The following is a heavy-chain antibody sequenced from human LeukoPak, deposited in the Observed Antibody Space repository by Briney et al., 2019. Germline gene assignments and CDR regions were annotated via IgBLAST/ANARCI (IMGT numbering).Heavy chain of an antibody. J-gene: IGHJ4*02. CDR2: ISGISGGGGST. V-gene: IGHV3-23*01. CDR3: AKARYCSGGSCYYDY. Sequence: GGSLRLSCAASGFTFSTYAMSWVRQAPGKGLEWVSSISGISGGGGSTYYADSVKGRFTISRDNSKNTLYLQMNSLRAEDTAVYYCAKARYCSGGSCYYDYWGQGTLVTVSS. D-gene: IGHD2-15*01. CDR1: GFTFSTYA.